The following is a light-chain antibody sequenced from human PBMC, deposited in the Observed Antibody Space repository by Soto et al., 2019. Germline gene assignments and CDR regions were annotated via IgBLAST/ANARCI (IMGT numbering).Light chain of an antibody. CDR3: QQRSNWPIT. Sequence: EVVMTQSPATLSVSPGERATLSCRASETVATNLAWYQQKPGQAPRLLISGASTRAAGISDRFRGSGSGTEFTLTSSSLRSEDSAVYYCQQRSNWPITFGQGTRLEIK. CDR1: ETVATN. V-gene: IGKV3-15*01. J-gene: IGKJ5*01. CDR2: GAS.